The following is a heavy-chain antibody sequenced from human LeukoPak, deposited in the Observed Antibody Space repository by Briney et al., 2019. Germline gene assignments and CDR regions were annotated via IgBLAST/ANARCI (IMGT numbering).Heavy chain of an antibody. V-gene: IGHV4-34*01. Sequence: SETLSLTCAVYGGSFSGYYWSWIRQAPGKGLEWIGEINNSGSTNYHPSLKTRFTISLDTSKTQFSLKLISLTAADTAVYYCARGRPTIGYCSSTSCPRSAFDIWGQGTMVTVSS. CDR1: GGSFSGYY. D-gene: IGHD2-2*01. J-gene: IGHJ3*02. CDR3: ARGRPTIGYCSSTSCPRSAFDI. CDR2: INNSGST.